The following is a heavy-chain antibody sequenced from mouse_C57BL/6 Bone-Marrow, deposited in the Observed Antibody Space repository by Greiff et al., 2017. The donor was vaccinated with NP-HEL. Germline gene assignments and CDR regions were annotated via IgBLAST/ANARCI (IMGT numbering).Heavy chain of an antibody. V-gene: IGHV1-81*01. J-gene: IGHJ4*01. Sequence: QVQLQQSGAELARPGASVKLSCTASGYTFTSYGISWVKQRTGQGLEWIGEIYPRSGNTYYTEKFKGTATMTADKSSHTANMYLRILTSEVSAVYICAKVLLQAMDYWGQGTSVTVSA. D-gene: IGHD2-3*01. CDR2: IYPRSGNT. CDR3: AKVLLQAMDY. CDR1: GYTFTSYG.